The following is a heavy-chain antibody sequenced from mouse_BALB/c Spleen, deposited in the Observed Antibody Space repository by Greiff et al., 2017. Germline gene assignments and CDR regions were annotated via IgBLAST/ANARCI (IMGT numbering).Heavy chain of an antibody. CDR2: INPSSGYT. CDR1: GYTFTSYT. J-gene: IGHJ1*01. CDR3: ARQGYDSYWYFDV. V-gene: IGHV1-4*01. D-gene: IGHD2-4*01. Sequence: QVQLKESGAELARPGASVKMSCKASGYTFTSYTMHWVKQRPGQGLEWIGYINPSSGYTNYNQKFKDKATLTADKSSSTAYMQLSSLTSEDSAVYYCARQGYDSYWYFDVWGAGTTVTVSS.